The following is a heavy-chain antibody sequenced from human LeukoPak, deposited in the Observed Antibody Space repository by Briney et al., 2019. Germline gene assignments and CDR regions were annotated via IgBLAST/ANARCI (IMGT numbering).Heavy chain of an antibody. Sequence: PGGSLRLSCAASGFTFSSYEMNWVRQAPGKGLEWVSYISSSGSTIYYADSVEGRFTISRDNAKNSLYLQMNSLRAEDTAVYYCARGSIAAAYFDYWGQGTLVAVSS. J-gene: IGHJ4*02. D-gene: IGHD6-13*01. CDR2: ISSSGSTI. CDR1: GFTFSSYE. V-gene: IGHV3-48*03. CDR3: ARGSIAAAYFDY.